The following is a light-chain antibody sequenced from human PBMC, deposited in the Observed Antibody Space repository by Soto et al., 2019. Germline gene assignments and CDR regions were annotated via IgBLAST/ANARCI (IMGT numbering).Light chain of an antibody. V-gene: IGKV3-20*01. J-gene: IGKJ5*01. CDR1: QSVSSSY. Sequence: EIVLTQSPGTLSLSPGERATLSCGASQSVSSSYLAWYQQKPGQTPRLLIYGASGRATGIPDRFSGSGSGTDFTLTISRLEPEDVAVYYCQQYGSSPPVTFGQGTRLEI. CDR2: GAS. CDR3: QQYGSSPPVT.